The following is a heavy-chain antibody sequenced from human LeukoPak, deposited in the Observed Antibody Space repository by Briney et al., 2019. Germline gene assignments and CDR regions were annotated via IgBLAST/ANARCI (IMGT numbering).Heavy chain of an antibody. V-gene: IGHV3-7*03. CDR1: GFAFGGSW. J-gene: IGHJ6*02. CDR2: IAPDGGVK. Sequence: GGSLRLSCAASGFAFGGSWMTWVRQTPRKRLEWVANIAPDGGVKYYVDSVKGRFTISKDNARGSLYLQMNSLRAEDTAVYYCGKDGRTLSVWGQGATVTVSS. CDR3: GKDGRTLSV.